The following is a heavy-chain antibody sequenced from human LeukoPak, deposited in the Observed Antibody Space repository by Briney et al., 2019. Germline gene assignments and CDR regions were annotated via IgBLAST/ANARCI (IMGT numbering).Heavy chain of an antibody. D-gene: IGHD3-16*02. Sequence: SETLSLTCAVYGGSFSGYYWSWIRQPPGKGLEWIGEINHSGSTNYNPSLKSRVAISVDTSKNQFSLKLSSATAADTAVYYYARVRYDYAWGSYRPPFDYWGQGTLVTVSS. J-gene: IGHJ4*02. CDR3: ARVRYDYAWGSYRPPFDY. CDR2: INHSGST. CDR1: GGSFSGYY. V-gene: IGHV4-34*01.